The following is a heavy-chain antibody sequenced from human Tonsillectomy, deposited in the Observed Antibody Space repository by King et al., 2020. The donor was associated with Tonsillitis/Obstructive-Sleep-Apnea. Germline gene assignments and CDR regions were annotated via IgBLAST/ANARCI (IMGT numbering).Heavy chain of an antibody. J-gene: IGHJ3*02. CDR2: KKEDGSEK. Sequence: VQLVESGGGLVQPGGSLRLSCAASGFTFSSNWMTWVRQAPGKGREWVANKKEDGSEKYYVDSVKGRFTISRDNAKNSLYLQMNSLRAEDTAVYSCARDYDYFLRNYHYDAFAIWGQATMVTVSS. V-gene: IGHV3-7*01. D-gene: IGHD3-16*02. CDR3: ARDYDYFLRNYHYDAFAI. CDR1: GFTFSSNW.